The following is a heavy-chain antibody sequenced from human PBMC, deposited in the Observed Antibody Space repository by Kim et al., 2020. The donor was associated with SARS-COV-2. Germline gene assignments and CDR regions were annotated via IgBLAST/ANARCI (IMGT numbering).Heavy chain of an antibody. CDR1: GFTFSNYS. CDR2: ITSSSSYI. J-gene: IGHJ6*02. V-gene: IGHV3-21*01. Sequence: GGSLRLSCAASGFTFSNYSMEWVRQAPGKGLEWVSSITSSSSYIDYADSVKGRFTISSDNAKNSLYLQMNSLRAEDTAVYYCATGYYGMDVWGQGTTVTV. CDR3: ATGYYGMDV.